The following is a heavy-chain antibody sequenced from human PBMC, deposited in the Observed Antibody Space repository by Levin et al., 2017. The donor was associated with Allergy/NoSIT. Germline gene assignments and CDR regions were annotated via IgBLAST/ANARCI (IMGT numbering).Heavy chain of an antibody. CDR3: TRNTVAGIGDS. CDR1: GFPFSNFW. Sequence: PGGSLRLSCLTSGFPFSNFWMTWVRQAPGRGLEWVANIKPDGSETYYVDSLMGRFTISRDNTKNSLYLQMNSLRAEDTAVYYCTRNTVAGIGDSWGQGTLVTVSS. J-gene: IGHJ4*02. V-gene: IGHV3-7*01. CDR2: IKPDGSET. D-gene: IGHD1/OR15-1a*01.